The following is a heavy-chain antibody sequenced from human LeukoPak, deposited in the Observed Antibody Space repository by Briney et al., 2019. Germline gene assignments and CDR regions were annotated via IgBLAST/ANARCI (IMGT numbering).Heavy chain of an antibody. CDR1: GFTFSSYW. CDR3: ARVHYGDYVDY. V-gene: IGHV3-74*01. J-gene: IGHJ4*02. D-gene: IGHD4-17*01. Sequence: GGSLRLSXAPSGFTFSSYWMHWVRQAPGKGLVWDSRISSDGTSTSYADSVKGRFTISRDNAKNTLYLQMNSLRAEDTAVYYCARVHYGDYVDYWGQGTLVTVSS. CDR2: ISSDGTST.